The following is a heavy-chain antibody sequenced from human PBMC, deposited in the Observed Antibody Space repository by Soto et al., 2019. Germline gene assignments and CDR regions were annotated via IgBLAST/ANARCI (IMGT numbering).Heavy chain of an antibody. Sequence: PSETLYLTCGVYGGSFRNYYWIWVRQPPGKGLEWIGEVNHSGEATYNPSLQSRITISLDTSNNQFSLRLTSVTAADTAVYYCAREIGPHSRGIDSWGQGTLVTVSS. D-gene: IGHD1-26*01. CDR1: GGSFRNYY. CDR2: VNHSGEA. CDR3: AREIGPHSRGIDS. V-gene: IGHV4-34*09. J-gene: IGHJ4*02.